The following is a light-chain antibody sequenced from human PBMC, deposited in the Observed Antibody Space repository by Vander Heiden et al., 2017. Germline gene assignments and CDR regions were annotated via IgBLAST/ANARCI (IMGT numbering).Light chain of an antibody. CDR3: MQALQTPLFT. CDR2: LVS. CDR1: QSLLHSNGYNY. J-gene: IGKJ3*01. V-gene: IGKV2-28*01. Sequence: DIVMTQSPLSLPVTPGEPASISCRSSQSLLHSNGYNYWDWYLQKPGQSPQLLIYLVSNRASGVPDRFSGSGSGTDFTLKISRVEAEDVGVYYCMQALQTPLFTFGPGTKVDIK.